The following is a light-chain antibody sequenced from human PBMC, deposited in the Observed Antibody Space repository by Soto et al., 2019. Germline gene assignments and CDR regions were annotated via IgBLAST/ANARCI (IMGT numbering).Light chain of an antibody. CDR2: EVD. CDR1: SSDVGGYNY. Sequence: QSALTQPPSASGSPGQSVTISCTGTSSDVGGYNYVSWYQHHPGKAPKLIIYEVDERPSGVPDRFSGSKSGNTASLTVSGLQAEDEADYYCSSYVGSNNFPYVFGTGTSHRP. J-gene: IGLJ1*01. V-gene: IGLV2-8*01. CDR3: SSYVGSNNFPYV.